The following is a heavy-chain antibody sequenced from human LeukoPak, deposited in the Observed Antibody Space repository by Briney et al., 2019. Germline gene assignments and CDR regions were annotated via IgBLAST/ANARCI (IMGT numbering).Heavy chain of an antibody. Sequence: PGGSLRLSCAASGFTFSSYTMSWVRQAPGKGLEWVSTITTSDGNTYYADSVKGRFTISRDNSKNTLYLQMNSLRAEDTAVYYCARDAGYSYYFDYWGQGTLVTVSS. V-gene: IGHV3-23*01. CDR1: GFTFSSYT. D-gene: IGHD2-15*01. CDR3: ARDAGYSYYFDY. CDR2: ITTSDGNT. J-gene: IGHJ4*02.